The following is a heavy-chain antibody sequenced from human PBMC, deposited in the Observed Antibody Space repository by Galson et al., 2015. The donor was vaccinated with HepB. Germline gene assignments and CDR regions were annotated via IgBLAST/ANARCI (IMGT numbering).Heavy chain of an antibody. CDR3: ARISGSGSYYGLDY. V-gene: IGHV2-70*01. J-gene: IGHJ4*02. CDR2: IDWDDDK. CDR1: GFSLSTSGMC. D-gene: IGHD1-26*01. Sequence: PALVKPTQTLTLTCTFSGFSLSTSGMCVSWIRQPPGKALEWLALIDWDDDKYYSTSLKTRLTISKDTSKNQVVLTMTNMDPVDTATYYCARISGSGSYYGLDYWGQGTLVTVSS.